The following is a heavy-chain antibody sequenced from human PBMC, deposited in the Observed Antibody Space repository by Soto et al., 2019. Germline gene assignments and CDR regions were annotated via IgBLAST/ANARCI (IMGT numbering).Heavy chain of an antibody. Sequence: SETLSLTCTVSSGSISGYYWSCIRQPPGKGLEWIGYMYNTGSTVYNPSFKSRVTISVDTSKNQFSLKLNSVTAADTAVYYCTSKFGQLLADAFDIWGQGTMVTVSS. CDR3: TSKFGQLLADAFDI. CDR2: MYNTGST. CDR1: SGSISGYY. J-gene: IGHJ3*02. D-gene: IGHD3-10*01. V-gene: IGHV4-59*01.